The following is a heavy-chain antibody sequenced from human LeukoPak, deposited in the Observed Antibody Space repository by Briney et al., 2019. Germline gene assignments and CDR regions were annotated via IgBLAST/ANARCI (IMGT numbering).Heavy chain of an antibody. J-gene: IGHJ3*02. V-gene: IGHV1-69*13. Sequence: ASVKVSCKASGGTFISYAISWVRQAPGQGLEWMGGIIPIFGTANYAQKFQGRVTITADESTSTAYMELSSLRSEDTAVYYCARGVLGYDSSGSLDAFDIWGQGTMVTVSS. D-gene: IGHD3-22*01. CDR1: GGTFISYA. CDR3: ARGVLGYDSSGSLDAFDI. CDR2: IIPIFGTA.